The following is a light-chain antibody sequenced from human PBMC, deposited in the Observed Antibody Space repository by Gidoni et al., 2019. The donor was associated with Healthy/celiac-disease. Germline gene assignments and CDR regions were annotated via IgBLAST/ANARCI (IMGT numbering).Light chain of an antibody. CDR3: QSYDSSNQDVV. CDR2: EDN. V-gene: IGLV6-57*04. J-gene: IGLJ2*01. CDR1: SGSIASNY. Sequence: NFMLTQPHSVSESPGKPVTISCTRSSGSIASNYVQWYQQRPGSAPTTVIYEDNQRPSGVPDRFSGSIDSSSNSASLTISGLKNEDEADYYCQSYDSSNQDVVFGGGTKLTVL.